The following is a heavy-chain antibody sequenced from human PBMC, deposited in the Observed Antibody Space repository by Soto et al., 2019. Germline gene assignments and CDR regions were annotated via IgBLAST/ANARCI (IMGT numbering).Heavy chain of an antibody. V-gene: IGHV3-23*01. J-gene: IGHJ3*02. Sequence: GGSLRLSCAASGFTFSSYAMSWVRQAPGKGLEWVSAISGSGGSTYYADSVKGRFTISRDNSKNTLYLQMNSLRAEDTAVYYCAMGTYDFWSGLPSGDAFDIWGQGTMVIVSS. D-gene: IGHD3-3*01. CDR2: ISGSGGST. CDR1: GFTFSSYA. CDR3: AMGTYDFWSGLPSGDAFDI.